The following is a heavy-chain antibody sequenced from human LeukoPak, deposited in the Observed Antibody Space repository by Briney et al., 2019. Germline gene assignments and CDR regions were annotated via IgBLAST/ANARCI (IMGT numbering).Heavy chain of an antibody. Sequence: GGSLRLPCAASGFTFSNYAMSWVRQAPGKGLEWVSTISGGGITTYYADSVKGRFTISRDNSKNTLYLQMNSLRAEDTAVYYCEKDRFGSSWYFDYWGQGTLVTVSS. CDR3: EKDRFGSSWYFDY. J-gene: IGHJ4*02. CDR2: ISGGGITT. CDR1: GFTFSNYA. D-gene: IGHD6-13*01. V-gene: IGHV3-23*01.